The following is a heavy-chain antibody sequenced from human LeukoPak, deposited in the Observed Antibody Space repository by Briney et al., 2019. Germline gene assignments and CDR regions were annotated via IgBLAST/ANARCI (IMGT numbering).Heavy chain of an antibody. CDR1: GGSISSSNW. J-gene: IGHJ6*02. CDR3: ARDFGAGSYRYGMDV. V-gene: IGHV4-4*02. Sequence: SETLSLTCAVSGGSISSSNWWSWVRQPPGKGLEWIGCIYNVGSTGNTHYNPSLKSRLTISEDTSKNQFSLRLSSVTAADTAVYYCARDFGAGSYRYGMDVWGQGTAVTVSS. D-gene: IGHD3-10*01. CDR2: IYNVGSTGNT.